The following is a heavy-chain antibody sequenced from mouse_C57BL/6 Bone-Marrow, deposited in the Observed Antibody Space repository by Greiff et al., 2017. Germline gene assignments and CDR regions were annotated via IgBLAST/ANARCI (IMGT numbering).Heavy chain of an antibody. D-gene: IGHD1-1*01. V-gene: IGHV5-6*01. J-gene: IGHJ2*01. CDR2: ISSGGSYT. CDR1: GFTFSSYG. Sequence: EVQLVESGGDLVKPGGSLKLSCAASGFTFSSYGMSWVRQTPDKRLEWVATISSGGSYTYYPDSVKGRFTISRDNAKNTLYLQMSSMKSEDTAMYYCARQEDYYGSSYLYFDYWGQGTTLTVSS. CDR3: ARQEDYYGSSYLYFDY.